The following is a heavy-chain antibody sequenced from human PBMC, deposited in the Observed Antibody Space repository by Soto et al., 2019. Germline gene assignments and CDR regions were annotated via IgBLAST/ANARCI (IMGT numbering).Heavy chain of an antibody. J-gene: IGHJ4*02. V-gene: IGHV3-48*03. CDR1: GFTFSSYE. Sequence: GGSLRLSCAASGFTFSSYEMNWVRQAPGKGLEWISYISSSGSNVYYADSVKDRFTISRDNAKNSLYLQMNSLRAEDTAVYYCARKDFFWSGYCFEYWGQGNLVTVSS. D-gene: IGHD3-3*01. CDR3: ARKDFFWSGYCFEY. CDR2: ISSSGSNV.